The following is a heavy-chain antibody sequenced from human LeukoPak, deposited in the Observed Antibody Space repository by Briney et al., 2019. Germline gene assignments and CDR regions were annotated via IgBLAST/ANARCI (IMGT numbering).Heavy chain of an antibody. V-gene: IGHV3-7*01. Sequence: GGSLRLSCAASGFTFSDYSMNWVRQAPGKGLEWVANIKQDGSEKYYVDSVKGRFTISRDNAKNSLYLQMNSLRAEDTAVYYCARTNLPLDYWGQGTLVTVSS. D-gene: IGHD1-1*01. J-gene: IGHJ4*02. CDR2: IKQDGSEK. CDR1: GFTFSDYS. CDR3: ARTNLPLDY.